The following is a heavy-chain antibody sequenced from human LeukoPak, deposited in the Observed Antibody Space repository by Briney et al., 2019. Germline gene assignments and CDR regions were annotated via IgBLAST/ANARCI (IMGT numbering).Heavy chain of an antibody. J-gene: IGHJ4*02. CDR1: GGSISSGGYY. CDR3: ARDLFGSSWSPFDY. Sequence: SETLSLTCTVPGGSISSGGYYWSWIRQPPGKGLEWIGYIYHSGSTYYNPSLKSRVTISVDRSKNQFSLKLSSVTAADAAVYYCARDLFGSSWSPFDYWGQGTLVTVSS. D-gene: IGHD6-13*01. CDR2: IYHSGST. V-gene: IGHV4-30-2*01.